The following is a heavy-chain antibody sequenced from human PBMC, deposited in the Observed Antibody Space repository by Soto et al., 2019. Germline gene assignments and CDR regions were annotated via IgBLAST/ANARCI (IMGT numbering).Heavy chain of an antibody. CDR1: GFTFSSDS. J-gene: IGHJ3*02. CDR3: ARVQWELLNRFDAFDI. D-gene: IGHD1-26*01. CDR2: ISSSSSYI. V-gene: IGHV3-21*01. Sequence: GSLRLSCAASGFTFSSDSMNWVRQAPGKGLEWVSSISSSSSYIYYADSVKGRFTISRDNAKNSLYLQMNSLRAEDTAVYYCARVQWELLNRFDAFDIWGQGTMVTVSS.